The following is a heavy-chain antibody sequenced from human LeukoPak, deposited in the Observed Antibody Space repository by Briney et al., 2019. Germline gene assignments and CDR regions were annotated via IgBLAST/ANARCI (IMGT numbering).Heavy chain of an antibody. Sequence: ASVKVSCKASGYTFTGYYMHWVRQAPGQGLEWMGWINPNSGGTNYAQKFQGRVTMTRDTSISTAYMELSRLRSDDTTVYYCARDGPRGDILTGYYLDWHYYYYYMDVWGKGTTVTISS. CDR3: ARDGPRGDILTGYYLDWHYYYYYMDV. CDR2: INPNSGGT. V-gene: IGHV1-2*02. CDR1: GYTFTGYY. D-gene: IGHD3-9*01. J-gene: IGHJ6*03.